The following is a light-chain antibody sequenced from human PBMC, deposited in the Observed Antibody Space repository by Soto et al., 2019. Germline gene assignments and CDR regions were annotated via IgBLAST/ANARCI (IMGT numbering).Light chain of an antibody. V-gene: IGLV2-8*01. CDR2: EVS. CDR1: STDVGGYNY. CDR3: SSYGGRYNYV. Sequence: TEPPSPAGSPGQSVTISCTGTSTDVGGYNYVSWYQQYPGKAPKLMIYEVSKRPSGVPDRFSGSKSGNTASLTVSGLQAEDEAHYYCSSYGGRYNYVFGICTKVTVL. J-gene: IGLJ1*01.